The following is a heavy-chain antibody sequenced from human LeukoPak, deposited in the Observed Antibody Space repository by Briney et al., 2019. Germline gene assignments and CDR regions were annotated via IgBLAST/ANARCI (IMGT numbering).Heavy chain of an antibody. V-gene: IGHV4-59*01. D-gene: IGHD6-13*01. Sequence: SETLFLTCSVSGGSISSYYWSWIRQPPGKGLEWIGYIYYSGSTNYNPSLKSRVTISVDTSKNQFSLKLSSVTAADTAVYYCARVSPYSSSWYWFDPWGQGTLVTVSS. CDR2: IYYSGST. CDR3: ARVSPYSSSWYWFDP. CDR1: GGSISSYY. J-gene: IGHJ5*02.